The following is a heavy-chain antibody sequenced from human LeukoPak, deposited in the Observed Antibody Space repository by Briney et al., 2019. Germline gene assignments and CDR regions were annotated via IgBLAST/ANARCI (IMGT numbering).Heavy chain of an antibody. CDR2: ISSTGGST. D-gene: IGHD6-19*01. CDR3: TANLSYSSGWYWFDP. Sequence: PGGSLRLSCSASGFTFSNYAMHWVRQAPGKGLECISTISSTGGSTYYADSVKGRFTISRDNSKNTLYLQMTSLKTEDTAVYYCTANLSYSSGWYWFDPWGQGTLVTVSS. CDR1: GFTFSNYA. J-gene: IGHJ5*02. V-gene: IGHV3-64*04.